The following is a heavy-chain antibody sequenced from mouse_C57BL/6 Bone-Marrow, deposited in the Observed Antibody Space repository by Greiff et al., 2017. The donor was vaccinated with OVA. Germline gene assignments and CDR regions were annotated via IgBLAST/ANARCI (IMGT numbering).Heavy chain of an antibody. D-gene: IGHD4-1*02. CDR3: AKLNWDGPPY. CDR2: LWGGGST. Sequence: VQVVESGPGLVAPSQSLSITCTVSGFSFTSSGVDWVRQPPGKGLAWLGVLWGGGSTHYNSALMSRLSISKDNSQSQVFLKMNSLQTDDTAMYYCAKLNWDGPPYWGQGTLVTVSA. V-gene: IGHV2-9*01. J-gene: IGHJ3*01. CDR1: GFSFTSSG.